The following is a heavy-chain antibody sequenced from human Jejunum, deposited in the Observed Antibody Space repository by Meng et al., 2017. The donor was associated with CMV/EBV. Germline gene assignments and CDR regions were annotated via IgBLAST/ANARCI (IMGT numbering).Heavy chain of an antibody. CDR3: AVVNMAPTGVYSYFAR. CDR1: STFSY. J-gene: IGHJ2*01. Sequence: STFSYIGWRRQSPGQGLEWMGRMIPESRGTEYTQKFPGRVTVPRDTSISTAYMELSWLRSDDTALYYCAVVNMAPTGVYSYFARWGRGTLVTVSS. V-gene: IGHV1-2*06. CDR2: MIPESRGT. D-gene: IGHD4/OR15-4a*01.